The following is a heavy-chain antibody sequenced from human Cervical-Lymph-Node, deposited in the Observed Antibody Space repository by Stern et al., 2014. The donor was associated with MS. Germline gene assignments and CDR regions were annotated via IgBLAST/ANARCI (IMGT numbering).Heavy chain of an antibody. J-gene: IGHJ4*02. CDR2: IITIVGTP. D-gene: IGHD6-19*01. CDR3: ARDGRYSSGWFFDY. Sequence: QLVQSGAEVKKPGSSVKVSCTASGGTFSDYAISWVRQAPGQGLEWMGGIITIVGTPNYAQKFQGRVTITADESTSTVYMELSGLRSEDTAVYYCARDGRYSSGWFFDYWGQGTLVTVSS. CDR1: GGTFSDYA. V-gene: IGHV1-69*01.